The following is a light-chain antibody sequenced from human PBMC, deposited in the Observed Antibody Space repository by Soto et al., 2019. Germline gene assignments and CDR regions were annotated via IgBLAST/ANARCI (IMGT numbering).Light chain of an antibody. CDR3: QHRSSWPIT. CDR1: QSVSSY. Sequence: EIVLTQSPGTLSLSPGARATLSCRASQSVSSYLVWYQQKPGQAPRLLIYDASTRATGIPARFSGSGSGTDFTLTISSLEPEDSAVYYCQHRSSWPITFGGGTKVEI. CDR2: DAS. J-gene: IGKJ4*01. V-gene: IGKV3-11*01.